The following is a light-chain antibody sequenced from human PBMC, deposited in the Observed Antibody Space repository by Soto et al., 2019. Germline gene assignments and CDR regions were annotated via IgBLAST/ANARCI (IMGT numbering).Light chain of an antibody. CDR1: QTIRSNY. CDR3: QQYGSSPWT. V-gene: IGKV3-20*01. J-gene: IGKJ1*01. CDR2: GAP. Sequence: ETVLTQSPGTLSLSPGERATLSCRASQTIRSNYLAWYRQTPGQAPRLLIYGAPKRATGIADRFSGRGSGTDFTLIISRLEPEDFALYYCQQYGSSPWTFGQGTKVEIK.